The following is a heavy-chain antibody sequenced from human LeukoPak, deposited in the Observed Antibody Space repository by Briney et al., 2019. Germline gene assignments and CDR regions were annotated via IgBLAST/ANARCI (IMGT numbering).Heavy chain of an antibody. CDR3: ARATPGPMTTRPVAREIDY. CDR2: IYSGGST. CDR1: GFTVSSNY. Sequence: GGSLRLSCAASGFTVSSNYMSWVRQAPGKGLEWVSVIYSGGSTYYADSVKGRFTISRDNSKNTLYLQMNSLRAEDTAVYYCARATPGPMTTRPVAREIDYWGQGTLVTVSS. V-gene: IGHV3-53*01. D-gene: IGHD4-17*01. J-gene: IGHJ4*02.